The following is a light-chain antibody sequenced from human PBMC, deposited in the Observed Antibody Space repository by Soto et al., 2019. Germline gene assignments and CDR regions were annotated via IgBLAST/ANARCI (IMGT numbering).Light chain of an antibody. CDR3: QQYGSSWYT. J-gene: IGKJ2*01. Sequence: EIVLTQSPGTLSLSPRERATLSCRASQSISNNLLAWYQQRPGQAPRLLIFGASSRATGIPDRFSGSGSGTDFTLTISRLEPEDFAVYYCQQYGSSWYTFGQGTKLDIK. CDR1: QSISNNL. V-gene: IGKV3-20*01. CDR2: GAS.